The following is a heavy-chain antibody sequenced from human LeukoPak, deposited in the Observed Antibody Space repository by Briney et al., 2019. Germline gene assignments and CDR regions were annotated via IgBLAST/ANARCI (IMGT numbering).Heavy chain of an antibody. CDR2: MNPNSGNT. CDR1: GYTFTSYD. J-gene: IGHJ6*03. Sequence: ASVKVSCKASGYTFTSYDINWVRQATGQGLEWMGWMNPNSGNTGYAQKFQGRVTMTRNTSISTAYMELSSLRSEDTAVYYCARGNYGDYVGYYYYYMDVWAKGPRSPSP. CDR3: ARGNYGDYVGYYYYYMDV. D-gene: IGHD4-17*01. V-gene: IGHV1-8*01.